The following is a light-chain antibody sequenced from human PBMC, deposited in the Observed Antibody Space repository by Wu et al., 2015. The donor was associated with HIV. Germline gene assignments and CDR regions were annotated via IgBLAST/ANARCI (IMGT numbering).Light chain of an antibody. CDR2: DAS. CDR1: QSVNTF. CDR3: QQRSNWPWT. J-gene: IGKJ1*01. Sequence: VLTQSPATLSLSPGERATLSCRTSQSVNTFLAWYQQKPGQAPRLLIYDASNRAAGIPVRFSGSGSGTDFTLTIANLEPEDSAVYYCQQRSNWPWTFGQGTKVEFK. V-gene: IGKV3-11*01.